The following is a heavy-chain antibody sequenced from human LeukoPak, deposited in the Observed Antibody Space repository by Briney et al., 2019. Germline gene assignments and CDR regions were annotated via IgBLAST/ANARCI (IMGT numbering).Heavy chain of an antibody. CDR3: AELGITMIGGV. CDR2: IRSDGINK. CDR1: RFTFSSYG. Sequence: GGSLRLSCAASRFTFSSYGMHWVRQAPGKGLEWVAFIRSDGINKYYADSVKGRFTISRDNAKNSLYLQMNSLRAEDTAVYYCAELGITMIGGVWGKGTTVTISS. D-gene: IGHD3-10*02. V-gene: IGHV3-30*02. J-gene: IGHJ6*04.